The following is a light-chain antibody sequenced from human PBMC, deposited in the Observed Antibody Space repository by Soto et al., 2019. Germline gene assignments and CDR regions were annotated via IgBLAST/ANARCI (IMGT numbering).Light chain of an antibody. CDR3: QQYGSSPYT. Sequence: EIVLTQSPGTLSLSPGERATLSCRASQSVSSSYLAWYQQKPGQAPRLLIYDASSRTTGIPDRFSGSGSGTDFTLTISRLEPEDCAVSFCQQYGSSPYTFGKGTKLEIK. J-gene: IGKJ2*01. CDR2: DAS. V-gene: IGKV3-20*01. CDR1: QSVSSSY.